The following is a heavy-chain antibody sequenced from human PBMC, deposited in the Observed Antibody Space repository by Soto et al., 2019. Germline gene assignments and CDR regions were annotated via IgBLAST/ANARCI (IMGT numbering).Heavy chain of an antibody. Sequence: SETLSLTCTFSGCSNRSISSYWGWIRQPPGKGLEWIGNVYYSGSTYSNTSLKSRLTISADTSKNQCSLKLSSVTAADTAVYFCARQSEYYYASGRAAPLYGMDVWGQGTTVT. V-gene: IGHV4-39*01. J-gene: IGHJ6*02. CDR3: ARQSEYYYASGRAAPLYGMDV. CDR1: GCSNRSISSY. D-gene: IGHD3-10*01. CDR2: VYYSGST.